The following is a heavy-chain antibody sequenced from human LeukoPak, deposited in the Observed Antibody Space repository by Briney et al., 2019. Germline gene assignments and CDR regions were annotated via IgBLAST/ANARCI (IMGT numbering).Heavy chain of an antibody. CDR1: GCSISRFY. V-gene: IGHV4-4*07. CDR3: ARDYYDYVWGSFRDPYWYFDL. D-gene: IGHD3-16*02. Sequence: PSETLSLTCTVSGCSISRFYWSWIRQPAGKGLEWIWRIYTSWSTNYNPSLKSRVTMSVDTSMNQFSLRLSSVTAADTAVYYCARDYYDYVWGSFRDPYWYFDLWGRGTLVTVSS. J-gene: IGHJ2*01. CDR2: IYTSWST.